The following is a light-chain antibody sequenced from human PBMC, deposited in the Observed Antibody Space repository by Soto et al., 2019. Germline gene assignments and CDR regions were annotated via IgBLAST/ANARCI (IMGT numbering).Light chain of an antibody. J-gene: IGLJ2*01. CDR1: SSNNGSNT. CDR3: AAWDDSLKGV. Sequence: QSVLTQPPSASGTPGQRVTISCSGSSSNNGSNTVNWYQQVPGTAPKLLIYSNNQRPSGVPDRFSGSKSGTSASLAISGLQSEDEADYYCAAWDDSLKGVFGGGTKVTVL. V-gene: IGLV1-44*01. CDR2: SNN.